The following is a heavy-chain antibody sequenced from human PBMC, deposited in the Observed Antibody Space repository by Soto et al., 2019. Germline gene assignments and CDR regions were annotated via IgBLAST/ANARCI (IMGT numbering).Heavy chain of an antibody. CDR2: IYYSGST. J-gene: IGHJ4*02. Sequence: SETLSLTCTVSGDSISSGYYWSWIRQPPGKGLEWIGYIYYSGSTNYNPSLKSRVTISVDTSKNQFSLKLSSVTAADTAVYYCARSRKCGGDCYSMNFDYWGQGTLVTVSS. CDR3: ARSRKCGGDCYSMNFDY. V-gene: IGHV4-61*01. D-gene: IGHD2-21*02. CDR1: GDSISSGYY.